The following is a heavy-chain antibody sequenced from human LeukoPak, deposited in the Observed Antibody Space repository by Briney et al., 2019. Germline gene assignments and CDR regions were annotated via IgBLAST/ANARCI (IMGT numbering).Heavy chain of an antibody. J-gene: IGHJ4*02. Sequence: SETLSLTCTVSGDSLTSYYWSWIRQPAGKGLEWIGRIYTGGSTNYSPSLKSRVTMSVDTSKSQFSLKLTSVTAADTAVYYCARCPQRGLYFFDFWGQGTLVTVSS. CDR2: IYTGGST. CDR3: ARCPQRGLYFFDF. V-gene: IGHV4-4*07. CDR1: GDSLTSYY.